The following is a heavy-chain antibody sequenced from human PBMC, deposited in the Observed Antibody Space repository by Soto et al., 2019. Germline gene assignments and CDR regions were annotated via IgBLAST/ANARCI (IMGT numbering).Heavy chain of an antibody. J-gene: IGHJ5*02. CDR3: ARERGSGYSGYDNWLDP. CDR2: ISYDGSNK. CDR1: GFTFSSYA. D-gene: IGHD5-12*01. Sequence: QMQLVESGGGVVQPGRSLRLSCAASGFTFSSYAMHWVRQAPGKGLEWVAVISYDGSNKYYADSVKGRFTIARDNSKKTLYLQMHSLRAEDTAVYSCARERGSGYSGYDNWLDPWGQGTLVTVSS. V-gene: IGHV3-30-3*01.